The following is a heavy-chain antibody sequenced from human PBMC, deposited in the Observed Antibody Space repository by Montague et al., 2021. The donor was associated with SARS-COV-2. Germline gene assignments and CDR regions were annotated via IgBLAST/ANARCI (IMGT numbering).Heavy chain of an antibody. CDR3: ARRRGFGDLWALDY. CDR1: GGYINEYY. CDR2: VYFTGST. Sequence: SETLSLTCSVSGGYINEYYWSRIRQSPGKRLEWIGYVYFTGSTDXNPSLKSRVTISVDTSKNQFSLQLASVTAADTAVYYCARRRGFGDLWALDYWGQGTLVAVSS. D-gene: IGHD3-10*01. J-gene: IGHJ4*02. V-gene: IGHV4-59*08.